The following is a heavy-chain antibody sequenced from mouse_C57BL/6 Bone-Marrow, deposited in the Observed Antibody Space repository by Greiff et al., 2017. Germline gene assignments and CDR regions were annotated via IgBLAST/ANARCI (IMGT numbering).Heavy chain of an antibody. CDR1: GYTFTSYG. Sequence: VQVVESGAELARPGASVKLSCKASGYTFTSYGISWVKQRTGQGLEWIGEIYPRSGNTYYNEKFKGKATLTADKSSSTAYMELRSLTSEDSAVYFCALRLRAMDYWGQGTSVTVSS. CDR3: ALRLRAMDY. V-gene: IGHV1-81*01. D-gene: IGHD3-2*02. CDR2: IYPRSGNT. J-gene: IGHJ4*01.